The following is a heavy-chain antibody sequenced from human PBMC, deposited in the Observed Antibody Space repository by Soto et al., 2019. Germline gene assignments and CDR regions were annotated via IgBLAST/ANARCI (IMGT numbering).Heavy chain of an antibody. V-gene: IGHV3-66*01. Sequence: PGGSLRLSCSASGFTVSSNYMSWVRQALGKGLEWVSVIYSGGSTYYADSVKGRFTISRDNSKNTLYLQMNSLRAEDTAVYYRARDPCGGRCYSDSERRLRAFDIGGEATMVPLSS. CDR1: GFTVSSNY. CDR3: ARDPCGGRCYSDSERRLRAFDI. J-gene: IGHJ3*02. CDR2: IYSGGST. D-gene: IGHD2-15*01.